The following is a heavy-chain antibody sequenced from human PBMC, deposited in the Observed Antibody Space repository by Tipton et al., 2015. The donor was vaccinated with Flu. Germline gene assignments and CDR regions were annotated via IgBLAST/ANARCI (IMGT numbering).Heavy chain of an antibody. CDR2: IRFGGSKK. D-gene: IGHD4/OR15-4a*01. J-gene: IGHJ1*01. CDR3: AKDPGCEPEYFQH. V-gene: IGHV3-30*02. CDR1: GFTFNNYG. Sequence: GSLRLSCATSGFTFNNYGMHWVRQAPGEGLEWVSFIRFGGSKKYYADSVKGRFTISRDNSKNTLSLQMNSLSADDTAVYYCAKDPGCEPEYFQHWGQGTLGTVSS.